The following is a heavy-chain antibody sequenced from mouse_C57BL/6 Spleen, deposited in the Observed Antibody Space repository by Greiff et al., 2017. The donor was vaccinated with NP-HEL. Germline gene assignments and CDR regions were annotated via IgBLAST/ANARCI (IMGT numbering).Heavy chain of an antibody. D-gene: IGHD2-4*01. J-gene: IGHJ1*03. CDR2: ISYDGSN. CDR1: GYSITSGYY. CDR3: ASPYYDYYWYFDV. Sequence: EVQLQQSGPGLVKPSQSLSLTCSVPGYSITSGYYWNWIRQFPGNKLEWMGYISYDGSNNYNPSLKNRISITRDTSKNQFFLKLNSVTTEDTATYYGASPYYDYYWYFDVWGTGTTVTVSS. V-gene: IGHV3-6*01.